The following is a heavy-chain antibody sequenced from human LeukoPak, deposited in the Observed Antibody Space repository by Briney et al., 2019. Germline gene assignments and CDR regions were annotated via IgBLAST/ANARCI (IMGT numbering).Heavy chain of an antibody. CDR3: ARALSEVGNFGLVTIYYFDY. CDR2: IKQDESEK. J-gene: IGHJ4*02. CDR1: GFTFSIYW. D-gene: IGHD3-3*01. Sequence: GGSLRLSCAASGFTFSIYWMSWVRQAPRKGGECGANIKQDESEKYYVDSVKGRFTISRDNAKNSPYLQMNSLRAEDTAVYYCARALSEVGNFGLVTIYYFDYWGEGTLVTVSS. V-gene: IGHV3-7*01.